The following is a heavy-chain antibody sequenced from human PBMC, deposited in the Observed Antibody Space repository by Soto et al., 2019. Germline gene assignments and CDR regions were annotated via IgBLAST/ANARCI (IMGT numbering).Heavy chain of an antibody. J-gene: IGHJ6*03. CDR1: GFTFSSYW. Sequence: GGSLRLSCAASGFTFSSYWMSWVRQAPGKGLEWVANIKQDGSEKYYVDSVKGRFTISRDNAKNSLYLQMNSLRAEDTAVYYCARASRPDYYYYYMDVWGKGTTATVSS. D-gene: IGHD6-6*01. CDR2: IKQDGSEK. V-gene: IGHV3-7*01. CDR3: ARASRPDYYYYYMDV.